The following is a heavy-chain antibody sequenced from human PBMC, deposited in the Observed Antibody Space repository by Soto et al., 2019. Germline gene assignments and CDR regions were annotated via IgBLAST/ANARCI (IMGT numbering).Heavy chain of an antibody. D-gene: IGHD3-22*01. V-gene: IGHV5-51*01. CDR1: GYRFTSYW. J-gene: IGHJ4*02. CDR3: ARPFDSSGYFFDY. Sequence: PGESLKISCKGSGYRFTSYWIGWVCQMPGKGLEWMGIIYPGESDTRYSPSFQGQVTISADKSISTTYLQWSSLKASDTAMYYCARPFDSSGYFFDYWGQGTLVTVSS. CDR2: IYPGESDT.